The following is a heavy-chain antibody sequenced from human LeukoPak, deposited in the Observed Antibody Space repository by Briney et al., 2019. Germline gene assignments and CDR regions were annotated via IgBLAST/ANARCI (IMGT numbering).Heavy chain of an antibody. J-gene: IGHJ4*02. CDR1: GFTFSSHG. Sequence: PGGSLRLSCAASGFTFSSHGMNWVRQAPGKGLEWVSSISSSSSYIYYADSVKGRFTISRDNAKNSLYLQMNSLRAEDTAVYYCARDRGRYYYDSSGYPLAYWGQGTLVTVSS. CDR2: ISSSSSYI. V-gene: IGHV3-21*01. D-gene: IGHD3-22*01. CDR3: ARDRGRYYYDSSGYPLAY.